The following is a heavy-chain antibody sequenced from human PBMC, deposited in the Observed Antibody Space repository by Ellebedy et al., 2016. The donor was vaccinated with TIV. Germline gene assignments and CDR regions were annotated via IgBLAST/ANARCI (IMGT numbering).Heavy chain of an antibody. V-gene: IGHV3-9*01. Sequence: SLKISCAASGFTFDDYAMHWVRQAPGKGLEWVSGISWNSGSIGYADSVKGRFTISRDNAKNSLYMQMNSLRAEDTALYYCAKGYCSGGSCNFDSWGQGTLVTVSS. CDR2: ISWNSGSI. J-gene: IGHJ4*02. D-gene: IGHD2-15*01. CDR1: GFTFDDYA. CDR3: AKGYCSGGSCNFDS.